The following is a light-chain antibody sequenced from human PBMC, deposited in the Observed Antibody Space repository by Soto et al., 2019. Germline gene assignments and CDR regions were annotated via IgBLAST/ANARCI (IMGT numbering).Light chain of an antibody. CDR1: QSIPNSY. J-gene: IGKJ1*01. Sequence: EIVLTQSPGTLSLSPGERATLSCRASQSIPNSYLSWYQHKPGQAPRLLIHGASRRATGTPDRFSGSGSGTDFTLIIDRLEPEDFALYYCLQYGATPGTFGQGTKV. CDR2: GAS. CDR3: LQYGATPGT. V-gene: IGKV3-20*01.